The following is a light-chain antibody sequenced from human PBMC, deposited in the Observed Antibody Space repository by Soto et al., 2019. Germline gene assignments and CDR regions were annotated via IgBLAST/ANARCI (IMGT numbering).Light chain of an antibody. CDR2: EGS. CDR3: CSYAGSRHQVV. Sequence: QSVLTQPASVSGSPGQSITISCTGTSSDVGSYNLVSWYQQHPGKAPKLMIYEGSKRPSGVSNRFSGSKSGNTASLTISGLQAEDEADYYCCSYAGSRHQVVFGGGTKLTVL. J-gene: IGLJ2*01. CDR1: SSDVGSYNL. V-gene: IGLV2-23*01.